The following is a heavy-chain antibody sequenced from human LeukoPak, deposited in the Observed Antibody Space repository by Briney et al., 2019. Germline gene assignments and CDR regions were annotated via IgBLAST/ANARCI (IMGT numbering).Heavy chain of an antibody. J-gene: IGHJ3*02. CDR3: ARRPARLAYCGGDCYSNAFDI. CDR2: IYYSGST. Sequence: PSETLCLTCTVSGGSISSYYWSWIRQPPGKGLEWIGYIYYSGSTNYNPSLKSRVTISGDTSKNQFSLKLSSVTAADTAVYYCARRPARLAYCGGDCYSNAFDIWGQGRMVTVSS. CDR1: GGSISSYY. D-gene: IGHD2-21*02. V-gene: IGHV4-59*08.